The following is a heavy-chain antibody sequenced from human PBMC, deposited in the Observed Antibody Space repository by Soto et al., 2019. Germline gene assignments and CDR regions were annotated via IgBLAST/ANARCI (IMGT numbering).Heavy chain of an antibody. D-gene: IGHD3-10*01. CDR3: ARGMSVPVLLWFGELPIPFDY. Sequence: PGGSLRLSCAASGFTFSDYYMSWIRQAPGKGLEWVSYISSSSSYTNYADSVKGRFTISRDNAKISLYLQMNSLRAEDTAVYYCARGMSVPVLLWFGELPIPFDYWGQGTLVTVPQ. CDR1: GFTFSDYY. V-gene: IGHV3-11*06. CDR2: ISSSSSYT. J-gene: IGHJ4*02.